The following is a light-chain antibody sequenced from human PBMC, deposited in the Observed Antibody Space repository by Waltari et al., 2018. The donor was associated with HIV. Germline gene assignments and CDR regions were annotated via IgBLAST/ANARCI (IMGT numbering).Light chain of an antibody. V-gene: IGLV1-44*01. CDR3: AVWDDSLSAWV. J-gene: IGLJ3*02. Sequence: QPVVTQPPSASGAPGQRVAISCSGGNSNSRNNGVNWFQQLPGTAPKLLIYRNNERPPGVPDRFSGSQSGTSASLAISGLQSEDEADYFCAVWDDSLSAWVFGGGTKLTVL. CDR2: RNN. CDR1: NSNSRNNG.